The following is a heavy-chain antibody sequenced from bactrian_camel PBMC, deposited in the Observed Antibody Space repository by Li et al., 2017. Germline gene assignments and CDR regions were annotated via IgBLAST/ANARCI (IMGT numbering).Heavy chain of an antibody. CDR1: GSTSSSSG. D-gene: IGHD3*01. CDR2: IDGNGRT. J-gene: IGHJ6*01. Sequence: VQLVESGGGTVQTGGSLTISCAASGSTSSSSGTGWMGWFRQAPGKEREGVAGIDGNGRTSYVDSVKGRFTIYQDNDKNTLYLQLNSLKPEDTAMYTCGAAVWGDSGSCPVMMGIGFRGQGTQVTVS. CDR3: GAAVWGDSGSCPVMMGIGF. V-gene: IGHV3S57*01.